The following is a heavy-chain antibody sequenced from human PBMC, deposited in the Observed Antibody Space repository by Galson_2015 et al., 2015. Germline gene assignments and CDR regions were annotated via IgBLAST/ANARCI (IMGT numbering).Heavy chain of an antibody. CDR2: ISYHGSNK. CDR3: AKWDSSCWYGYFDP. D-gene: IGHD6-19*01. CDR1: GFTFSNYG. J-gene: IGHJ4*02. Sequence: SLRLSCAASGFTFSNYGMHWVRQAPGKGLEWVAIISYHGSNKYYAESVKGRFTISRNNSKNTLYLQMNSLRAEDTAVYYCAKWDSSCWYGYFDPWGQGTLVTVSS. V-gene: IGHV3-30*18.